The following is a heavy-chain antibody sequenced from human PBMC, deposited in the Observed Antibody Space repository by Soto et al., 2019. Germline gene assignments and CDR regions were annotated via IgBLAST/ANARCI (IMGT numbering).Heavy chain of an antibody. J-gene: IGHJ4*02. CDR1: EFTFRSYG. D-gene: IGHD2-15*01. V-gene: IGHV3-23*01. Sequence: PGGSLRLSCAASEFTFRSYGMSWVRQAPGKGVEWVSGISGSGDSTYYADSVKGRFTISRDNSKHTLYLQMHSLRAEDTAVYYCAKQAGYCSGGSCYPHYFDYWGQGTLVTVSS. CDR3: AKQAGYCSGGSCYPHYFDY. CDR2: ISGSGDST.